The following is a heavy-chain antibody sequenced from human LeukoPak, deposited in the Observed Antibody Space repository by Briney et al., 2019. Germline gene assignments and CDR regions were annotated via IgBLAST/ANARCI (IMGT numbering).Heavy chain of an antibody. CDR1: RFTAPSTW. CDR2: IKQDGSEK. Sequence: GGSLRLSCADSRFTAPSTWMSWLRRAPGKGLETLANIKQDGSEKYYVDSVKGRFTISRDNAKNSLYLQMNSLRAEDTAVYYCARTPVSWNYYYYGMDVWGQGTTVTVSS. D-gene: IGHD6-13*01. CDR3: ARTPVSWNYYYYGMDV. V-gene: IGHV3-7*01. J-gene: IGHJ6*02.